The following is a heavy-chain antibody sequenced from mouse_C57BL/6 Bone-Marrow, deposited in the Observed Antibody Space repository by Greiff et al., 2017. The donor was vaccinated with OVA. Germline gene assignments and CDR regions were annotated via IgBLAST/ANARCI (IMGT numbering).Heavy chain of an antibody. CDR3: ARERDIYYYFDY. CDR1: GFSLTSYG. Sequence: QVQLQQSGPGLVAPSQRLSITCTVSGFSLTSYGVHWVRQPPGKGLEWLGVIWAGGSTNYNSALMSRLSISKDNSKSQVFLKMNSLQTDDTAMYYCARERDIYYYFDYWGQGTTLTVSS. V-gene: IGHV2-9*02. D-gene: IGHD1-1*01. CDR2: IWAGGST. J-gene: IGHJ2*01.